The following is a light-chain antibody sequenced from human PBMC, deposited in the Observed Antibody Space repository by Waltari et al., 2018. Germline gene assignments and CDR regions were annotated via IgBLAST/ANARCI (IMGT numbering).Light chain of an antibody. V-gene: IGKV3-20*01. Sequence: EIVLTQSPGTLSLSPGERATLSCRASQSVSSSYLAWYQQKPGQAPRLLIYGASSSATGIPDRVSGSGSGTDFTLTISRLEPEDFAVYYCQQYGSSPPRAFGQGTKLEIK. CDR2: GAS. J-gene: IGKJ2*01. CDR3: QQYGSSPPRA. CDR1: QSVSSSY.